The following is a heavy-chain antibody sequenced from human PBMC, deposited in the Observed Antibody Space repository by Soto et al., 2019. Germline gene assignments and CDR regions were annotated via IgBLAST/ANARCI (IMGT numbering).Heavy chain of an antibody. J-gene: IGHJ1*01. CDR1: GFSLSTSGVG. CDR2: IYWDDDK. V-gene: IGHV2-5*02. D-gene: IGHD5-18*01. Sequence: QITLKESGPTLVKPTQTLTLTCTFSGFSLSTSGVGVGWIRQPPGKALEWLALIYWDDDKRYSPSLKSRLTIXXDXSXXQVVLTMTNMDPVDTATYYCAHRLTYGYSNEYFQHWGQGTLVTVSS. CDR3: AHRLTYGYSNEYFQH.